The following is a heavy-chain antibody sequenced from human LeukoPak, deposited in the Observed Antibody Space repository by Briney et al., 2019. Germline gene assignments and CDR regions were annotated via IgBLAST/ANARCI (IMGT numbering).Heavy chain of an antibody. CDR3: ARDNAHCSGGSCTAYYGMDV. V-gene: IGHV3-53*04. CDR1: GFTVSSNY. J-gene: IGHJ6*02. Sequence: GGSLRLSCAASGFTVSSNYMSWVRQAPGKGLEWVSFIYRGGSTYYADCVKGRFTISKHNSKNTLYLQMNSLRAEDTAVYYCARDNAHCSGGSCTAYYGMDVWGQGTTVTVSS. CDR2: IYRGGST. D-gene: IGHD2-15*01.